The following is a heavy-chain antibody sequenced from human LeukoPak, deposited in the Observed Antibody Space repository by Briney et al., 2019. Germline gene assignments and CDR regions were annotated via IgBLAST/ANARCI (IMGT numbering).Heavy chain of an antibody. Sequence: GGSLRLSCAASGFTFDDYAMHWVRQAPGKGLEWVSGISWNSGSIGYADSVKGRFTISRDNAKNSLYLQMNSLRAEDTAVYYCAKVTIFGVVKDYFDYWGQGTLVTVSS. CDR1: GFTFDDYA. CDR2: ISWNSGSI. CDR3: AKVTIFGVVKDYFDY. J-gene: IGHJ4*02. D-gene: IGHD3-3*01. V-gene: IGHV3-9*01.